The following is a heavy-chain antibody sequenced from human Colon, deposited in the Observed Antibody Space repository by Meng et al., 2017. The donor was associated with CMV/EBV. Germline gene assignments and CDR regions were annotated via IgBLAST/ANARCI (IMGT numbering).Heavy chain of an antibody. CDR2: IRSKANSYAT. J-gene: IGHJ4*02. D-gene: IGHD3-22*01. Sequence: GESLKISCKASEYNFTNYWIGWVRQMPGKGLEWVGRIRSKANSYATAYAASVKGRFTISRDDSKNTAYLQMNSLKTEDTAVYYCTRASSGYSIDYWGQGTLVTVSS. V-gene: IGHV3-73*01. CDR3: TRASSGYSIDY. CDR1: EYNFTNYW.